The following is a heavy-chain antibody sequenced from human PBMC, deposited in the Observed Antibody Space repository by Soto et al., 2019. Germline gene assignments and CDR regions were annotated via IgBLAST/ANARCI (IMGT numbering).Heavy chain of an antibody. Sequence: ASVKVSCKASGFTFTSSAVQWVRQARGQRLEWIGWIVVGSGNTNYAQKFQERVTITRDMSTSTAYMELSSLRSEDTAVYYCAEGTQPRLTTFDYWGQGTLVTVSS. CDR3: AEGTQPRLTTFDY. V-gene: IGHV1-58*01. D-gene: IGHD5-12*01. CDR1: GFTFTSSA. CDR2: IVVGSGNT. J-gene: IGHJ4*02.